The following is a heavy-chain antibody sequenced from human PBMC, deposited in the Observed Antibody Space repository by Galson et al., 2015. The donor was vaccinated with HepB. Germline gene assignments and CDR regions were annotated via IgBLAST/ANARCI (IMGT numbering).Heavy chain of an antibody. J-gene: IGHJ6*03. CDR3: ARQNRKGQQLLRKTQYYYYYYMDV. Sequence: SVKVSCKASGGTFSSYAISWVRQAPGQGLEWMGGIIPIFGTANYAQKFQGRVTITADESTSTAYMELSSLRSEDTAVYYCARQNRKGQQLLRKTQYYYYYYMDVWGKGTTVTVSS. CDR2: IIPIFGTA. V-gene: IGHV1-69*13. D-gene: IGHD6-13*01. CDR1: GGTFSSYA.